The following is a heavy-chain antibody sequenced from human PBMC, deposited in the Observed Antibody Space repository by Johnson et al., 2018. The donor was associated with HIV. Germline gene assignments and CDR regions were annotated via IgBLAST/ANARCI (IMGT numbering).Heavy chain of an antibody. CDR3: TTVEYGSGSPL. Sequence: GQLVESGGGVVRPGGSLRLSCAASGFTFDDYGMSWVRQAPGKGLEWVSGINWNGGITGYADSVKGRFTIFRDNAENSLFLQMDSLRAEDTAVYYCTTVEYGSGSPLWGQGTMVTVSS. CDR2: INWNGGIT. V-gene: IGHV3-20*04. CDR1: GFTFDDYG. J-gene: IGHJ3*01. D-gene: IGHD3-10*01.